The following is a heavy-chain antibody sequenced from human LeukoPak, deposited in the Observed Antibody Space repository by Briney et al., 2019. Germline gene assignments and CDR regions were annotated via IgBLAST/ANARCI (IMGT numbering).Heavy chain of an antibody. CDR3: ARDKLMGDSYFVY. CDR1: GFTFSSYE. CDR2: ISSSGSTI. D-gene: IGHD2-21*02. V-gene: IGHV3-48*03. Sequence: GGSLRLSCAASGFTFSSYEMNWVRQAPGKGLEWVSYISSSGSTIYYADSVKGRFTISRDNAKNSLYLQMNGLRAEDTAVYYCARDKLMGDSYFVYWGQGSLVTVSS. J-gene: IGHJ4*02.